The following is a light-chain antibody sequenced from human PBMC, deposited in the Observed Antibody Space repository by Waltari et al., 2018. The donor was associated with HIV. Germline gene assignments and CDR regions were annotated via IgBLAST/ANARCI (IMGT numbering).Light chain of an antibody. CDR3: SSYTSSDTVV. J-gene: IGLJ2*01. V-gene: IGLV2-14*01. CDR2: EVS. Sequence: QSALTQPASVSGSPGQSISISCTGTSSDVGGYNAVSWYQQHPAKAPKLVILEVSNRPSGVSNRFSGSKSGNRASLTISGLQAEDEAYYYGSSYTSSDTVVFGGGTKVTVL. CDR1: SSDVGGYNA.